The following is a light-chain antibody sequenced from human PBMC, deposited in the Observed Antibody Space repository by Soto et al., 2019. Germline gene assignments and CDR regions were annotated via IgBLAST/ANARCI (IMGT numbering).Light chain of an antibody. J-gene: IGLJ1*01. V-gene: IGLV2-11*01. CDR2: DVN. CDR3: CSYVGSDIYV. CDR1: SSDVGGYHY. Sequence: QSALTQPRSVSGSPGQSVTISCTGTSSDVGGYHYVSWYQHHPGKAPKLVIFDVNRRPSGVPHRFSGSKSDNTASLTISGLQAEDEADYYCCSYVGSDIYVFGTGTKV.